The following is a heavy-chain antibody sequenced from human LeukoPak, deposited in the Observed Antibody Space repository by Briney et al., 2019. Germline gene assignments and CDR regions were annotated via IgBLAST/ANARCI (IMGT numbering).Heavy chain of an antibody. CDR2: INHSGST. CDR3: ARGPGLGYCGGDCSPDFDY. CDR1: GGSFSGYY. Sequence: SETLSLTCAVYGGSFSGYYWSWIRQPPGKGLEWIGEINHSGSTNYNPSLKSRVAISVDTSKNQFSLKLSSVTAADTAVYYCARGPGLGYCGGDCSPDFDYWGQGTPVPVSS. J-gene: IGHJ4*02. V-gene: IGHV4-34*01. D-gene: IGHD2-21*02.